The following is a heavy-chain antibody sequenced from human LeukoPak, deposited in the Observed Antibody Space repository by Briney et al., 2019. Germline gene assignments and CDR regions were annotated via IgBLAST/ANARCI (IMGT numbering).Heavy chain of an antibody. CDR1: GFTFTNAW. J-gene: IGHJ5*01. CDR3: TTDLGLTMIRGVIVS. D-gene: IGHD3-10*01. Sequence: AGGSLRLSCAASGFTFTNAWMNWVRQAPGKGLAWVGRIKSKGDGETTDYAAPVKGRFTMSRDDSKATVYLQMNYLEAEDTAVYYCTTDLGLTMIRGVIVSWGQGALVTVSS. V-gene: IGHV3-15*01. CDR2: IKSKGDGETT.